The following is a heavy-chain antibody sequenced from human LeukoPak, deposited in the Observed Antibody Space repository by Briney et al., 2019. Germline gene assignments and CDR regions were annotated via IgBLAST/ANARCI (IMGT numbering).Heavy chain of an antibody. CDR2: INPSGGST. V-gene: IGHV1-46*01. CDR3: FLIREWLRHEFDY. D-gene: IGHD5-12*01. Sequence: ASVKVSCKASGYTFTSYYMHWVRQAPGQGLEWMGIINPSGGSTSYAQKFQSRVTMTRDTSTSTVYMELSSLRSEDTAVYYCFLIREWLRHEFDYWGQGTLVTVSS. CDR1: GYTFTSYY. J-gene: IGHJ4*02.